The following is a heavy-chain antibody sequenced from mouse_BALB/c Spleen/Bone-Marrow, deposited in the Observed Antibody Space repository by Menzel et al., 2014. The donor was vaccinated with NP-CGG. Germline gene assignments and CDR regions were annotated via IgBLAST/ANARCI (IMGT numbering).Heavy chain of an antibody. CDR2: IDPYNGGT. CDR3: AGETTGSGPAY. D-gene: IGHD1-1*01. CDR1: GYAFTSYN. Sequence: QLVESGPELVKPGASVKVSCKASGYAFTSYNMYWVKQSHGKSLEWIGHIDPYNGGTSYNQKFKGKATLTVDKSSSPAYMILTNLHFGALEVYSCAGETTGSGPAYWGKGTLFPVFA. V-gene: IGHV1S135*01. J-gene: IGHJ3*01.